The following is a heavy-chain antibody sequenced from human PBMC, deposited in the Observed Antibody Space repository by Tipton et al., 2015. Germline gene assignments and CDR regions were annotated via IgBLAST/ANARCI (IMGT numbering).Heavy chain of an antibody. J-gene: IGHJ3*02. V-gene: IGHV4-59*01. CDR1: GGSISTSY. CDR2: IYYSGST. CDR3: ARERAVAGGAFDI. D-gene: IGHD6-19*01. Sequence: TLSLTCTVSGGSISTSYWSWIRQPPGKGLEWIGSIYYSGSTYYNPSLKSRVTISVETSKNQFSLKLSSVTAADTALYYCARERAVAGGAFDIWGQGTIVTVSS.